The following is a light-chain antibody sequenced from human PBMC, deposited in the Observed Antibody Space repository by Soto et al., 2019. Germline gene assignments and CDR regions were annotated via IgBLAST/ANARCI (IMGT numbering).Light chain of an antibody. Sequence: DIHMTQSPSSLSASVGDRVTITCRASQSISSSLNWYQLKPGQAPKLLIYAASSLQSGVPSRFSGCGSGTDFTLTISSLQLEDFATYYCHQTYSSPLTFGGGTTVEIK. CDR1: QSISSS. J-gene: IGKJ4*01. CDR2: AAS. V-gene: IGKV1-39*01. CDR3: HQTYSSPLT.